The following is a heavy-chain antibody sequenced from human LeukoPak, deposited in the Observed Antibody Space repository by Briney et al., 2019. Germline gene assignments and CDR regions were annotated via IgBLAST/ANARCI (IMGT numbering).Heavy chain of an antibody. Sequence: SETLSLTCTVSGGSISSSSYYWGWIRQPPGKGLEWIGSIYYSGSTYYNPSLKSRVTISVDTSKNQFSLKLSPVTAADTAIYYCARQYYDVLTGFYIHFDYWGQGTLVTVSS. V-gene: IGHV4-39*07. CDR3: ARQYYDVLTGFYIHFDY. CDR1: GGSISSSSYY. J-gene: IGHJ4*02. CDR2: IYYSGST. D-gene: IGHD3-9*01.